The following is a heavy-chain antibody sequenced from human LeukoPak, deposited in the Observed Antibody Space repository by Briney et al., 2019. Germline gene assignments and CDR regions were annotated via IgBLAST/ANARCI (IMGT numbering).Heavy chain of an antibody. V-gene: IGHV3-21*01. CDR1: GFTFSSYA. CDR2: ISSSSSYI. D-gene: IGHD5-18*01. CDR3: ARDGYSYRHFDY. Sequence: GGSLRLSCAASGFTFSSYAMSWIRQGPGKGLEWVSSISSSSSYIYYADSVKGRFTISRDNAKNSLYLQMNSLRAEDTAVYYCARDGYSYRHFDYWGQGTLVTVSS. J-gene: IGHJ4*02.